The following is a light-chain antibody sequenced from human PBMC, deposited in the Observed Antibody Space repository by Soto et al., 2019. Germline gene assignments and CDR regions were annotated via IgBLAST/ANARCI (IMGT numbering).Light chain of an antibody. CDR3: XXRSEWPRT. Sequence: EIVLTQSPATLSLSPGERATLSCRASQSISSSLAWYQQKPGQAPRLLIYDASTRATGFPARFSGSRSGXXXXXXXXSLXXEXFXXYXCXXRSEWPRTFGQGTKVEIK. V-gene: IGKV3-11*01. J-gene: IGKJ1*01. CDR2: DAS. CDR1: QSISSS.